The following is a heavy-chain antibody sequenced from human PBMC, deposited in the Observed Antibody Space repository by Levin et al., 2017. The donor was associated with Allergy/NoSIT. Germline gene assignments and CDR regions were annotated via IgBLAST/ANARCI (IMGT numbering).Heavy chain of an antibody. D-gene: IGHD3-10*01. V-gene: IGHV3-74*01. CDR1: GFTFSSYW. Sequence: PGGSLRLSCAASGFTFSSYWMHWVRQAPGKGLVWVSRINSDGSSTSYADSVKGRFTISRDNAKNTLYLQMNSLRAEDTAVYYCARVLGGWSGASYGMDVWGQGTTVTVSS. CDR2: INSDGSST. J-gene: IGHJ6*02. CDR3: ARVLGGWSGASYGMDV.